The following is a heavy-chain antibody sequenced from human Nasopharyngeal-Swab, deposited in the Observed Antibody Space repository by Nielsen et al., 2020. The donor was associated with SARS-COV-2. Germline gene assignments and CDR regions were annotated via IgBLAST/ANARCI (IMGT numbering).Heavy chain of an antibody. Sequence: SETLSLTCAVYGGSSSGYYWSWIRQPPGKGLEWIGEINHSGSTNYNPSLKSRVTISVDTSKNQFSLKLSSVTAADTAVYYCARGEGGCSGGSCYPNYYYYGMDVWGQGTTVTVSS. J-gene: IGHJ6*02. CDR3: ARGEGGCSGGSCYPNYYYYGMDV. CDR1: GGSSSGYY. CDR2: INHSGST. V-gene: IGHV4-34*01. D-gene: IGHD2-15*01.